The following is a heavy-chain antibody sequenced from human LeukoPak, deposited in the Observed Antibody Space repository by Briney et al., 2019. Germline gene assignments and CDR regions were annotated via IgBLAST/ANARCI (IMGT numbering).Heavy chain of an antibody. Sequence: GGSLRLSCAASGFTFSNVWMSWVRQAPGKGLEWIGRIRSKTDGGTTDYAAPVKDRVTISRDDPKNTLFLQINSLKTEDTAVYYCTTYVAVAGTRHFDSWGQGALVTVSS. D-gene: IGHD6-19*01. J-gene: IGHJ4*02. CDR2: IRSKTDGGTT. CDR3: TTYVAVAGTRHFDS. V-gene: IGHV3-15*01. CDR1: GFTFSNVW.